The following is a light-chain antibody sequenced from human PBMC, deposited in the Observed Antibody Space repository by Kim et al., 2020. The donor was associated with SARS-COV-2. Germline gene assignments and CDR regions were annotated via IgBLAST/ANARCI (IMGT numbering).Light chain of an antibody. Sequence: EIVMSQSPAALSVSPGERATLSCRASQSVSRFLAWYQQKPGQAPRLLIYGASTRATGIPARFSGSGSGTEFTLTISSLQSEDFAVYYCQQYGDWPLTFGGGTKVDIK. V-gene: IGKV3-15*01. CDR1: QSVSRF. CDR2: GAS. J-gene: IGKJ4*01. CDR3: QQYGDWPLT.